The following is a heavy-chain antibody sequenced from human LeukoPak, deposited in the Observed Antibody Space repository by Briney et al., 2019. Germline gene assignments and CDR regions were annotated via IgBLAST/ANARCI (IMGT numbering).Heavy chain of an antibody. Sequence: MTSETLSLTCTVSGGSISSYYWSWIRQPPGKGLEWIGYIYYSGSTNYNPSLKSRVTISVDTSKNQFSLKLSSVTAADTAVYYCARGKLWLDFDYWGQGTLVTVSS. CDR1: GGSISSYY. V-gene: IGHV4-59*01. CDR3: ARGKLWLDFDY. D-gene: IGHD5-18*01. CDR2: IYYSGST. J-gene: IGHJ4*02.